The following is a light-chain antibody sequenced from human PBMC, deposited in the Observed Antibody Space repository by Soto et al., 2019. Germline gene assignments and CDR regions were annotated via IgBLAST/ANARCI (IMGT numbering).Light chain of an antibody. V-gene: IGLV2-14*01. Sequence: QSALTQPASVSGSPGQSITISCTGTSSDIGAYNYVSWYLQHPGKAPKLMVFEVSNRPSGVSNRFSGSKSGNTASLTISGLQPEDEADYYCSSYTSISSYVFGTGTRSPS. J-gene: IGLJ1*01. CDR2: EVS. CDR3: SSYTSISSYV. CDR1: SSDIGAYNY.